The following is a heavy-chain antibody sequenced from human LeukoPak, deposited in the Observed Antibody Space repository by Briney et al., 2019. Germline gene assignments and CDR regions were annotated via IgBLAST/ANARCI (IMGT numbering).Heavy chain of an antibody. CDR3: AVVVGATTAFDY. CDR2: FDPEDGET. D-gene: IGHD1-26*01. Sequence: ASVKVSCKVSGYTLTELSMHWVRQAPGKGLEWMGGFDPEDGETIYAQKFQGRVTMTEDTSTDTAYMELSSLRPEDTAVYYCAVVVGATTAFDYWGQGTLVTVSS. V-gene: IGHV1-24*01. CDR1: GYTLTELS. J-gene: IGHJ4*02.